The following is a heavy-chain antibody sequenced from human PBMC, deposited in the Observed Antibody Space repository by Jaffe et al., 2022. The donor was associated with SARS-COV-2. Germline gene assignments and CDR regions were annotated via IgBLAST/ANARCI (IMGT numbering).Heavy chain of an antibody. V-gene: IGHV1-8*01. CDR1: GYTFTSYD. D-gene: IGHD3-22*01. CDR2: MNPNSGNT. CDR3: ARGPRAPRYDSSGYYFDY. J-gene: IGHJ4*02. Sequence: QVQLVQSGAEVKKPGASVKVSCKASGYTFTSYDINWVRQATGQGLEWMGWMNPNSGNTGYAQKFQGRVTMTRNTSISTAYMELSSLRSEDTAVYYCARGPRAPRYDSSGYYFDYWGQGTLVTVSS.